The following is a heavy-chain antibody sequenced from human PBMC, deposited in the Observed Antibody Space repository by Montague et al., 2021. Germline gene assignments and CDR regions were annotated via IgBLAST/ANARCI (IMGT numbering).Heavy chain of an antibody. CDR1: GYSFTSYG. V-gene: IGHV1-18*01. J-gene: IGHJ3*02. CDR3: ARKYQPDDAFDI. Sequence: SVRVSCKASGYSFTSYGITWVRQAPGQGLEWMGRISGYKGNTNYAQKLQDRVTMTTDTSTSTAYMELRSLRSDDTAVYFCARKYQPDDAFDIWGQGTMVTVSS. CDR2: ISGYKGNT. D-gene: IGHD2-2*01.